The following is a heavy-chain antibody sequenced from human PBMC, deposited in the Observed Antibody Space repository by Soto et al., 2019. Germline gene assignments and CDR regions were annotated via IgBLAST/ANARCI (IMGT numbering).Heavy chain of an antibody. CDR1: GYTFTVYY. V-gene: IGHV1-2*02. D-gene: IGHD1-26*01. J-gene: IGHJ4*02. Sequence: ASVKVSCKASGYTFTVYYMHWARQAPGQGLEWMGWINPKSGGTMYPQKFQGRVTMTWDTSISTAYMALTRLRSDDTAVYYCARDLAKGGGSAGFDYWGQGTLVTVSS. CDR3: ARDLAKGGGSAGFDY. CDR2: INPKSGGT.